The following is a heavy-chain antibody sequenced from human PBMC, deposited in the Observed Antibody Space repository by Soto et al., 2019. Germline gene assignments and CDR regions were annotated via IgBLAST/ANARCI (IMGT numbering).Heavy chain of an antibody. CDR1: GGTFSRYA. J-gene: IGHJ4*02. V-gene: IGHV1-69*13. CDR2: IVPMFGTA. Sequence: SVKVSCKASGGTFSRYALSWVRQAPGQGPEWMGGIVPMFGTANYAQKFQGRVTITADESTSTAYMQLSSLRSEDTAVYYRARGVYYDSRGYYFFFWGQGTLVTVSS. D-gene: IGHD3-22*01. CDR3: ARGVYYDSRGYYFFF.